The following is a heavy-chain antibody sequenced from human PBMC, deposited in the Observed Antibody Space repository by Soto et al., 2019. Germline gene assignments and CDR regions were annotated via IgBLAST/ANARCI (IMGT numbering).Heavy chain of an antibody. CDR1: GGSISSYY. J-gene: IGHJ3*02. Sequence: SETLSLTCTVSGGSISSYYWSWIRQPPGKGLEWIGYIYYSGSTNYNPSLKSRVTISVDTSKNQFSLKLSSVTAADTAVYYCAREGDSRSWYGWGAFDIWGQGTMVTVSS. V-gene: IGHV4-59*01. D-gene: IGHD6-13*01. CDR2: IYYSGST. CDR3: AREGDSRSWYGWGAFDI.